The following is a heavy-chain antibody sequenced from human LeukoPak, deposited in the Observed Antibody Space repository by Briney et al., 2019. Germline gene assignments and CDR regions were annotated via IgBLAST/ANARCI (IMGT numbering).Heavy chain of an antibody. CDR1: GYSISSGYY. J-gene: IGHJ4*02. CDR3: ARDSALAQAVMFDY. Sequence: SETLSLTCTVSGYSISSGYYWGWIRQPPGKGLAWTGSIDHSGSTYYNPSLKSRITTSVDTSKHQFSLKLSSVTAADTAVYYCARDSALAQAVMFDYWGQGTLVTVSS. CDR2: IDHSGST. D-gene: IGHD6-19*01. V-gene: IGHV4-38-2*02.